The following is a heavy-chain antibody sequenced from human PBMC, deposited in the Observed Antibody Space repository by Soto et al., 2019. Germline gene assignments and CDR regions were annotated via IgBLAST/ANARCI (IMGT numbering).Heavy chain of an antibody. CDR2: ISGSGGST. Sequence: EVQLLESGGGLVQPGGSLRLSCAASAFTFNTYAMSWVRQAPGKGLEGVSSISGSGGSTYYADSVKGRFTISRDNSKNTLYLQMNSLRAEDTAVYYCAKDMYSSGWYKFDYWGQGTLVTVSS. CDR1: AFTFNTYA. V-gene: IGHV3-23*01. J-gene: IGHJ4*02. CDR3: AKDMYSSGWYKFDY. D-gene: IGHD6-19*01.